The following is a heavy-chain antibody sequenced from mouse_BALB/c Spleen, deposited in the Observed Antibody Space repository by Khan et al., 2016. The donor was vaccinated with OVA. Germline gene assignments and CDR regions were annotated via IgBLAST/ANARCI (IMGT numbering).Heavy chain of an antibody. Sequence: QVQLQQSGPELVKPGASVKISCKASGYTFTDNYIHWVKQKPGQGLEWIGWIYHGSGNIKYTEKFKGKATLIVDTPSSEAYMHPRTLPSEATAVYFWARGVYYGRSLFDYWGQGSSLTDSS. D-gene: IGHD1-1*01. CDR2: IYHGSGNI. J-gene: IGHJ2*03. V-gene: IGHV1-84*02. CDR1: GYTFTDNY. CDR3: ARGVYYGRSLFDY.